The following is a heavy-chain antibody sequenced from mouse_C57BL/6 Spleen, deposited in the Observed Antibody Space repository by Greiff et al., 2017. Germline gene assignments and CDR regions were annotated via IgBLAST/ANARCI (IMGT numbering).Heavy chain of an antibody. D-gene: IGHD2-3*01. J-gene: IGHJ1*03. CDR3: TREGDGFGDFDV. CDR2: ISSGGDYI. V-gene: IGHV5-9-1*02. Sequence: EVQLVESGEGLVKPGGSLKLSCAASGFTFSSYAMSWVRQTPEKRLEWVAYISSGGDYIYYADTVKGRFTISRDNARNTLYLQMSSLKSEDTAMYYCTREGDGFGDFDVWGTGTTVTVSS. CDR1: GFTFSSYA.